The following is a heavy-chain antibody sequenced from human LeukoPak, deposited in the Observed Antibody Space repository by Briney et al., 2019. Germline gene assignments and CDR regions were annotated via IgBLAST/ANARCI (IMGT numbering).Heavy chain of an antibody. Sequence: GGSLRLSCAASGVTVSNNYMTWVRQAPGKGLEWVSLIYSGGSTYYADSVKGRFTISRDNSKNTLYLQMNSLRAEDTAAYYCARDPPAVAANTYGWGQGTLVTVSS. J-gene: IGHJ4*02. V-gene: IGHV3-66*01. CDR2: IYSGGST. CDR3: ARDPPAVAANTYG. CDR1: GVTVSNNY. D-gene: IGHD6-6*01.